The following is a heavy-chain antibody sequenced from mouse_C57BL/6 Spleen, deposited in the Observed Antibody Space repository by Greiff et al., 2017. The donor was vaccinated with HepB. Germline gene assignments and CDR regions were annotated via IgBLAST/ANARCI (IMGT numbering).Heavy chain of an antibody. J-gene: IGHJ4*01. CDR2: IYPGSGST. Sequence: QVQLQQPGAELVKPGASVKMSCKASGYTFTSYWITWVKQRPGQGLEWIGDIYPGSGSTNYNEKFKSKATLTVDTSSSTAYMQLSSLTSEDSAVYCCARGDYDGVYAMDYWGQGTSVTVSS. D-gene: IGHD2-4*01. V-gene: IGHV1-55*01. CDR3: ARGDYDGVYAMDY. CDR1: GYTFTSYW.